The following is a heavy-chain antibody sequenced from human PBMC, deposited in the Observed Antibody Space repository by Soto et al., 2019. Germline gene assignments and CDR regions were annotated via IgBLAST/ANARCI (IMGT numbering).Heavy chain of an antibody. CDR3: NWVRQPPGKGLEWLGYIYYSGSTNYNPSLKSRVTFSVDTSKNQFSLKLNSVTAADTAVYYCTTGEY. Sequence: PSETLSLTCAVYGGSLSGHYWGWIRQPPGKGLEWIGEINQSGTTNYNPSLKSRLIISIDTSKNQFSLKLNSVTAADTAVYYWNWVRQPPGKGLEWLGYIYYSGSTNYNPSLKSRVTFSVDTSKNQFSLKLNSVTAADTAVYYCTTGEYWGQGNLVTVSS. CDR2: INQSGTT. V-gene: IGHV4-34*03. J-gene: IGHJ4*02. D-gene: IGHD1-26*01. CDR1: GGSLSGHY.